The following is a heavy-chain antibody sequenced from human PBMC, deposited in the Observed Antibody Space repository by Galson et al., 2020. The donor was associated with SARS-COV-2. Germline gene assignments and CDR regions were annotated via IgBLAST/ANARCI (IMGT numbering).Heavy chain of an antibody. Sequence: GGSLRLSCAASEFTFSTYGMTWVRQAPGKGLEWVSAVTGGGGRTYYADSVKGRFTISRDISKNTLYLQMNGLRAEDTAVYYCASIGVVITWDAFDIWGQGTMVTVSS. CDR1: EFTFSTYG. CDR3: ASIGVVITWDAFDI. J-gene: IGHJ3*02. V-gene: IGHV3-23*01. D-gene: IGHD3-3*01. CDR2: VTGGGGRT.